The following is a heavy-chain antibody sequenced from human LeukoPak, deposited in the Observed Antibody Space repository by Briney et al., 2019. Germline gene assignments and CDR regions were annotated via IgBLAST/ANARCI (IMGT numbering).Heavy chain of an antibody. CDR1: GGSFSAHY. V-gene: IGHV4-34*04. D-gene: IGHD3-3*01. CDR3: ARGARPLGWFVVGRPPSEYYFDN. J-gene: IGHJ4*02. CDR2: INHSGST. Sequence: NPSETLSLTCAVYGGSFSAHYWNWIRQVPGKGLEWIGGINHSGSTNSNPSLKGRATLSLDTSKNQFSLKLTSVTAADTAVYYCARGARPLGWFVVGRPPSEYYFDNWGQGPQVTVSS.